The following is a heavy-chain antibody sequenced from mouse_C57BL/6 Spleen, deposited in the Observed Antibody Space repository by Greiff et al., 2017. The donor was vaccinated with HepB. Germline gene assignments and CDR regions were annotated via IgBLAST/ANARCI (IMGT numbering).Heavy chain of an antibody. CDR1: GYTFTSYW. CDR2: IDPSDSET. Sequence: QVQLQQPGAELVRPGSSVKLSCKASGYTFTSYWMHWVKQRPIQGLEWIGNIDPSDSETHYNQKFKDKATLTVDKSSSTAYMQLSSLTSEDSAVYYCARDGHGGAWFAYWGQGTLVTVSA. V-gene: IGHV1-52*01. D-gene: IGHD2-3*01. CDR3: ARDGHGGAWFAY. J-gene: IGHJ3*01.